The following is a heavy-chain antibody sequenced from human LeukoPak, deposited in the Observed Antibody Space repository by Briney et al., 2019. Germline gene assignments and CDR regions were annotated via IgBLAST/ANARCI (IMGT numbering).Heavy chain of an antibody. CDR3: ARDRPTYYYDSSGTFDY. CDR1: GFIFSDYY. CDR2: ISSSSGTI. D-gene: IGHD3-22*01. J-gene: IGHJ4*02. Sequence: PGGSLRLSCAASGFIFSDYYMSWIRQAPGKGLEWVSYISSSSGTIYYADSVKGRFTISRDNAKNSLYLQMNSLRAEDTAVYYCARDRPTYYYDSSGTFDYWGQGTLVTVSS. V-gene: IGHV3-11*04.